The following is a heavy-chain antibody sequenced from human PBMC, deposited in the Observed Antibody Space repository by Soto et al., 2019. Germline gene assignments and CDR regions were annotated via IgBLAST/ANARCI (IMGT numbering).Heavy chain of an antibody. CDR3: ARQKDSSSFYYYYYMDV. V-gene: IGHV3-74*01. Sequence: EVQLVESGGGLVQPVWSLRLSCAASGFNFSSYCMHWVRQAPGKGLVWVSRINSDGSSTSYAVSVKGRFTISRDNATITLYLKQHSLRAEDTAVYYCARQKDSSSFYYYYYMDVWGKGTTVTVSS. CDR1: GFNFSSYC. CDR2: INSDGSST. D-gene: IGHD6-6*01. J-gene: IGHJ6*03.